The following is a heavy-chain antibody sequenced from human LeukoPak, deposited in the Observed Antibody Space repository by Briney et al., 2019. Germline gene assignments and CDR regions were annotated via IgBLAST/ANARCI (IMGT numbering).Heavy chain of an antibody. Sequence: SETLSLTCTVSGGSISSSSYYWGWIRQPPGQGLVWIGSIYYSGSTYYNPSLKSRVTISVDTSKNQFSLKLSSVTAADTAVYYCARHRTYCSGGSCYFPPFDYWGQGTLVTVSS. CDR3: ARHRTYCSGGSCYFPPFDY. J-gene: IGHJ4*02. V-gene: IGHV4-39*01. CDR2: IYYSGST. D-gene: IGHD2-15*01. CDR1: GGSISSSSYY.